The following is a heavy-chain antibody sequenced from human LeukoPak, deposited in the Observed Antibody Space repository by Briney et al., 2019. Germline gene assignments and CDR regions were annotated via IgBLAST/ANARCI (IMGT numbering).Heavy chain of an antibody. CDR3: ARGMSLAD. CDR2: ISYDGSNK. D-gene: IGHD5/OR15-5a*01. CDR1: GFTFSSYG. J-gene: IGHJ4*02. V-gene: IGHV3-30*03. Sequence: GGSLRLSCAASGFTFSSYGMHWVRQAPGKGLEWVAVISYDGSNKYYADSAKGRFTISRDNSKNTLYLQMNSLRAEDTAVYYCARGMSLADWGQRTLVTVSS.